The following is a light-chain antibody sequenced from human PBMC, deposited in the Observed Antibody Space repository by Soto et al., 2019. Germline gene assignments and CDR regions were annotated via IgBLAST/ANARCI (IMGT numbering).Light chain of an antibody. J-gene: IGLJ1*01. CDR2: EVS. CDR3: ASFTSSSTQV. CDR1: SSDVGGYNY. V-gene: IGLV2-14*01. Sequence: QSALTQPASVSGSPGQSITISCTGSSSDVGGYNYVSWYQQHPGKVPKLIIYEVSNRPSGVSNRFSGSKSGNTASLTISWLRTEDEADYFCASFTSSSTQVLGPGTQLTVL.